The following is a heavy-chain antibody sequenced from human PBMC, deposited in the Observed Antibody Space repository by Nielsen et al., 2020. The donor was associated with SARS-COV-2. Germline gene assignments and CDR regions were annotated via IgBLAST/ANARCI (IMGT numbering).Heavy chain of an antibody. J-gene: IGHJ5*02. CDR1: GFSFSSYA. CDR3: ARDCGVSCHWFNP. V-gene: IGHV3-23*01. Sequence: GESLKISCAASGFSFSSYAMTWVRQAPGKGLEWVSSIGTTGDKTFYADSVKGRFTISRDNSKNTLYLQLTSLRADDTAVYFCARDCGVSCHWFNPWGQGTLVTVSS. D-gene: IGHD2-2*01. CDR2: IGTTGDKT.